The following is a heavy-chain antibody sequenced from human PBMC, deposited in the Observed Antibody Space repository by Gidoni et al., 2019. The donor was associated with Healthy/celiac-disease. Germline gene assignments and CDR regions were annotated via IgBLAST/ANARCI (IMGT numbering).Heavy chain of an antibody. D-gene: IGHD2-2*03. V-gene: IGHV3-48*03. CDR1: GFPFRSYE. J-gene: IGHJ6*02. CDR3: ARVDIYYYYYGMDV. CDR2: ISSSGSTI. Sequence: EVQLVESGGGLVQPGGPLRLSCAASGFPFRSYEMNWVRQAPGKGLEWVSYISSSGSTIYYADSVKGRFTISRDNAKNSLYLQMNSLRAEDTAVYYCARVDIYYYYYGMDVWGQGTTVTVSS.